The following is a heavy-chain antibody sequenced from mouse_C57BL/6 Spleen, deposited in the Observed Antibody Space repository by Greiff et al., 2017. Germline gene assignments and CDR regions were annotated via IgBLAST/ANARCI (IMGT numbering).Heavy chain of an antibody. CDR3: AAHYGSSYVEYFDV. D-gene: IGHD1-1*01. V-gene: IGHV1-59*01. CDR1: GYTFTSYW. J-gene: IGHJ1*03. CDR2: IDPSDSYT. Sequence: VQLQQPGAELVRPGTSVKLSCKASGYTFTSYWMHWVKQRPGQGLEWIGVIDPSDSYTNYNQKFKGKATLTVDTSSSTAYMQLSSLTSEDSAVYYCAAHYGSSYVEYFDVWGTGTTVTVSS.